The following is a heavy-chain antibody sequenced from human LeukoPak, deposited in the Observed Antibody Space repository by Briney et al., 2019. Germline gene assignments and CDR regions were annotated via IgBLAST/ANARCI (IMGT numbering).Heavy chain of an antibody. CDR1: GFTFSGYA. J-gene: IGHJ4*02. Sequence: PGGSLRLSCAASGFTFSGYAMSWVRQAPGKGLEWVSAFSGSGSSTYYADSVKGRFTISRDNSKNTLYLQMNSLRAEDTALYYCAKDGSGSWSPSFFDYWGQGTLVTVSS. CDR2: FSGSGSST. CDR3: AKDGSGSWSPSFFDY. D-gene: IGHD6-13*01. V-gene: IGHV3-23*01.